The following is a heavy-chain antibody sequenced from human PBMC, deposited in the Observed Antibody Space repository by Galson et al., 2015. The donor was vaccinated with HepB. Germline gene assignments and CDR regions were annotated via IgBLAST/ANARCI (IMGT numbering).Heavy chain of an antibody. J-gene: IGHJ4*02. D-gene: IGHD3/OR15-3a*01. CDR3: AKVDWNSFAY. CDR2: INSVGGT. Sequence: SLRLSCAASGFSVNSNAMSWVRQAPGKGLEWVSLINSVGGTYSADFVKGRFTISRDSSKNTLYLQMNSLRVDDTAVYYCAKVDWNSFAYWGQGILVTVSS. CDR1: GFSVNSNA. V-gene: IGHV3-53*01.